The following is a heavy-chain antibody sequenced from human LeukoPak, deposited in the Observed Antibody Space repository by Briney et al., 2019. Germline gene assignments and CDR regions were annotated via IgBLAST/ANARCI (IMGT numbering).Heavy chain of an antibody. V-gene: IGHV3-30*02. CDR1: GFIFSTYG. J-gene: IGHJ4*02. D-gene: IGHD2-15*01. CDR3: AEDQKLQPFHY. CDR2: IQFDGTDE. Sequence: TGGSLRLSCAASGFIFSTYGMHWVRQAPGKGLEWVAFIQFDGTDEHYADSVKGRFTVSRDNSKKTLYLQMNSLRPEDTSVYYCAEDQKLQPFHYWGQGTLVTVSS.